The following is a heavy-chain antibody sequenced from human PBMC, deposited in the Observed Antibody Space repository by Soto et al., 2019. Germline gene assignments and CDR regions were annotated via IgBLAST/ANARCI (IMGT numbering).Heavy chain of an antibody. D-gene: IGHD3-10*01. CDR3: ARSITMVRGVIITVSLGYYYYGMDV. CDR1: GGTFSSYA. V-gene: IGHV1-69*13. Sequence: SVKVSCKASGGTFSSYAISWVRQAPGQGLEWMGGIIPIFGTANYAQKFQGRVTITADESTSTAYMELSSLRSEDTAVYYCARSITMVRGVIITVSLGYYYYGMDVWGQGTTVTVSS. J-gene: IGHJ6*02. CDR2: IIPIFGTA.